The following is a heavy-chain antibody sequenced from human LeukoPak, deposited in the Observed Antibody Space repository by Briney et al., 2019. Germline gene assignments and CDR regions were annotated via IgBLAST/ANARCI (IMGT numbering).Heavy chain of an antibody. CDR3: ARVNGDYAGAYYYYYMDV. D-gene: IGHD4-17*01. CDR1: GGSFSGYH. Sequence: SETLSLTCAVYGGSFSGYHWTWIRQPPGKGLEWIGEINHSGSTDYNPSLKSRVTISVDTSKNQFSLKLSSVTAADTAVYYCARVNGDYAGAYYYYYMDVWGKGTTVTISS. J-gene: IGHJ6*03. CDR2: INHSGST. V-gene: IGHV4-34*01.